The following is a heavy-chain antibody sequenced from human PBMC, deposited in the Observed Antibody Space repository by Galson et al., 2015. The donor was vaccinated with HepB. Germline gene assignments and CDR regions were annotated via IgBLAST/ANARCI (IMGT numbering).Heavy chain of an antibody. V-gene: IGHV3-30-3*01. CDR1: GFTFSSYA. CDR3: ARAGIAAAGIYYYYGMDV. CDR2: ISYDGSNK. D-gene: IGHD6-13*01. Sequence: SLRLSCAASGFTFSSYAMHWVRQAPGKGLEWVAVISYDGSNKYYAGSVKGRFTISRDNSKNTLYLQMNSLRAEDTAVYYCARAGIAAAGIYYYYGMDVWGQGTTVTVSS. J-gene: IGHJ6*02.